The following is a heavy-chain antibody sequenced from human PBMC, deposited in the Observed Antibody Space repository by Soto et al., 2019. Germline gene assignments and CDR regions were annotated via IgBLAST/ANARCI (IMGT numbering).Heavy chain of an antibody. D-gene: IGHD6-19*01. J-gene: IGHJ4*02. Sequence: GGSLRLSCAASGFSFVNYAMNWVRQAPGKGLEWVSGLSGSGTSTYYADSVKGRFTISRDNSRDTLFLRMNSPTADATAVYYCAKATTNGGWFNPFDSWGQGAMVTVSS. V-gene: IGHV3-23*01. CDR2: LSGSGTST. CDR3: AKATTNGGWFNPFDS. CDR1: GFSFVNYA.